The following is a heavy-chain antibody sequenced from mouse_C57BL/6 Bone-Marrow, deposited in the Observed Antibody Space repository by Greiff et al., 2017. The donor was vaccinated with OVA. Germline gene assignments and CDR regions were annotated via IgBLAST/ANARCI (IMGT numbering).Heavy chain of an antibody. D-gene: IGHD2-1*01. J-gene: IGHJ3*01. CDR1: GFNIKDDY. V-gene: IGHV14-4*01. CDR3: TTYYYSLAY. CDR2: IVPENGDT. Sequence: EVQGVESGAELVRPGASVKLSCTASGFNIKDDYMHWVKPRPEQGLEWIGWIVPENGDTEYASKFQGKATITADTSSNTAYLQLSSLTSEDTAVYYCTTYYYSLAYWGQGTLVTVSA.